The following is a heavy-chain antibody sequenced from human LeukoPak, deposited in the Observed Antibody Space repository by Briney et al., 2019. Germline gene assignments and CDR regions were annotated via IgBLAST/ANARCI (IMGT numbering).Heavy chain of an antibody. CDR1: GGSISSYY. D-gene: IGHD6-13*01. V-gene: IGHV4-4*07. CDR3: ARGKAAWYSSSWYYFDY. Sequence: SETLSLTCTVSGGSISSYYWSWIRQPPGKGLEWIGRIYTSGSTNYNPSLKSRVTMSVDTSKNQFSLKLSSVAAADTAVYYCARGKAAWYSSSWYYFDYWGQGTLVTVSS. J-gene: IGHJ4*02. CDR2: IYTSGST.